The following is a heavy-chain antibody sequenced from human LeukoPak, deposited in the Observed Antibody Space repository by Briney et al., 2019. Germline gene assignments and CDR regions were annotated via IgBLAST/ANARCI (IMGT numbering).Heavy chain of an antibody. V-gene: IGHV1-8*01. D-gene: IGHD2-15*01. J-gene: IGHJ5*02. CDR1: GYTFTSDV. Sequence: ASVKVSCKASGYTFTSDVNWVRQATGQGREGMGWMNPFSGNTGYAPKFQGRVTMTRDTSISTAYMELSSLRSEDTAVYYCARARVDESCSGGSCYHNDLWGQGTLVTVSS. CDR3: ARARVDESCSGGSCYHNDL. CDR2: MNPFSGNT.